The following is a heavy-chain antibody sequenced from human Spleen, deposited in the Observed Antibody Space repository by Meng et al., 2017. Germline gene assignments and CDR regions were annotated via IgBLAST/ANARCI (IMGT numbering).Heavy chain of an antibody. CDR1: GFTFSSYE. D-gene: IGHD4/OR15-4a*01. CDR2: ISSSGSTI. CDR3: AREMKQMTILYYYYYGMDV. Sequence: GESLKISCAASGFTFSSYEMNWVRQAPGKGLEWVSYISSSGSTIYYADSVKGRFTISRDNAKNSLYLQMNSLRAEDTAVYYCAREMKQMTILYYYYYGMDVWGQGTTVTVSS. J-gene: IGHJ6*02. V-gene: IGHV3-48*03.